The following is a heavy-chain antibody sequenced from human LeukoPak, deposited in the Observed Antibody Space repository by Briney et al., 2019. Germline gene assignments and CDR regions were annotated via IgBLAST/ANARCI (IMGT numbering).Heavy chain of an antibody. Sequence: PSETLSLTCAVSGYSSSSGYYWGWIRQTPGKGLVWIGSSYHSGSTFYNPSLKSRVTISVDTSKNQFSLKLSSLTAADTAVYYCARHRREYCSSTSCSHSFDYWGQGTLVTVSS. D-gene: IGHD2-2*01. CDR1: GYSSSSGYY. CDR2: SYHSGST. CDR3: ARHRREYCSSTSCSHSFDY. V-gene: IGHV4-38-2*01. J-gene: IGHJ4*02.